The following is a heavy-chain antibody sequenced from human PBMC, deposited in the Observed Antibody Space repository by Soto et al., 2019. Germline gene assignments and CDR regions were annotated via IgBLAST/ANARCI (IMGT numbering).Heavy chain of an antibody. D-gene: IGHD3-10*01. J-gene: IGHJ4*02. V-gene: IGHV1-2*04. CDR1: GYTFTGYY. CDR3: ARDRITMVRGETGMGY. CDR2: INPNSGGT. Sequence: ASVKVSCKASGYTFTGYYMHWVRQAPGQGLEWMGWINPNSGGTNYAQKFQGWVTMTRDTSISTAYMELSRLRSDDTAVYYCARDRITMVRGETGMGYWGQGTLVTVYS.